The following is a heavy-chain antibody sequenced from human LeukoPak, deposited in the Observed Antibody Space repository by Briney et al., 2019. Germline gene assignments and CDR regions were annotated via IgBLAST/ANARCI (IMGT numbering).Heavy chain of an antibody. CDR2: ISGDGDST. CDR3: AKDNWVSTRGHYGFDC. D-gene: IGHD5/OR15-5a*01. V-gene: IGHV3-43*02. Sequence: GGSLRLSCAGSGFTFDDYAMHWVRQAPGKGLEWVSLISGDGDSTYYADSVKGRFTISRDNSKNSLYLQMNSLRTEDTALYYCAKDNWVSTRGHYGFDCWGQGTLVTVP. CDR1: GFTFDDYA. J-gene: IGHJ4*02.